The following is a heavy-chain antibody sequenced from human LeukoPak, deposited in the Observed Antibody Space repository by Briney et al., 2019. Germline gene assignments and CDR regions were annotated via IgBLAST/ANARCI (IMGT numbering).Heavy chain of an antibody. CDR3: ARGPPDYGSGSYFDY. CDR2: ISTGGRAI. J-gene: IGHJ4*02. V-gene: IGHV3-48*03. Sequence: PGGSLRLSCSASAFTFSSYEMNWVRHAPGKGLQWVAFISTGGRAIYYADSLKGRFTISRDNAKNSLDLQMFSLRADDTAVYYCARGPPDYGSGSYFDYWGQGTLVTVSA. CDR1: AFTFSSYE. D-gene: IGHD3-10*01.